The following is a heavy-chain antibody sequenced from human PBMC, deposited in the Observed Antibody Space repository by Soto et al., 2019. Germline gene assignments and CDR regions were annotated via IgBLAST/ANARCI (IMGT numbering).Heavy chain of an antibody. CDR1: GFTFSSYA. J-gene: IGHJ4*02. V-gene: IGHV3-23*01. CDR3: ARRGPGTYFDY. Sequence: EVQLLESGGGLVQPGGSLRLSCAASGFTFSSYAMNWVRQAPGKGLEWVSVISGSGGSTYYADSVKGRFTISRDNSKNTLYLQMNILRAEDTAVYYCARRGPGTYFDYWGQGTLVTVSS. CDR2: ISGSGGST. D-gene: IGHD6-13*01.